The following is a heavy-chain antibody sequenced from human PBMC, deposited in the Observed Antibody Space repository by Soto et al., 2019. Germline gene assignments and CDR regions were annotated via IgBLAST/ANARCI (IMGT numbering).Heavy chain of an antibody. J-gene: IGHJ5*02. D-gene: IGHD6-13*01. CDR2: MNPNSGNT. CDR3: ARERSAAGTGWFDP. Sequence: QVQLVQSGAEVKKPGASVKVSCKASGYTFTSYDINWVRQATGQGLEWMGWMNPNSGNTGYAQKFQGRVTMTRNTPLSTAYMELSRLRSEDTAVYFCARERSAAGTGWFDPWGQGTLVTVSS. V-gene: IGHV1-8*01. CDR1: GYTFTSYD.